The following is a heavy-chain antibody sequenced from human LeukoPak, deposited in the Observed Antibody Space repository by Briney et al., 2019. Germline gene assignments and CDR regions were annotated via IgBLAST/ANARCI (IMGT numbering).Heavy chain of an antibody. CDR2: IKEDGSEK. D-gene: IGHD2-2*01. J-gene: IGHJ3*01. CDR1: GFMFNNYW. Sequence: GGSLRLSCAASGFMFNNYWMTWVRQAPGKGLEWVANIKEDGSEKYYVDSVKGRFTISRDNTKNSLYLQMNSLRAEDTAVYYCAKDGRYCTSANCRRDASDVWGQGTMVTVSS. V-gene: IGHV3-7*03. CDR3: AKDGRYCTSANCRRDASDV.